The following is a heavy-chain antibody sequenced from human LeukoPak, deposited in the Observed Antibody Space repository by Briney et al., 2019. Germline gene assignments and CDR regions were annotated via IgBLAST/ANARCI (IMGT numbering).Heavy chain of an antibody. CDR2: IWYDGGNK. D-gene: IGHD3-22*01. Sequence: PGGSLRLSCAASGLTFSSYGMHWVRQAPGKGLEWVALIWYDGGNKYYADSVKGRFTISRDNSRNTLYLQMNSLRAEDTALYYCAKPRRGYFDSSAFHIWGQGTMVTVSS. CDR1: GLTFSSYG. CDR3: AKPRRGYFDSSAFHI. V-gene: IGHV3-33*06. J-gene: IGHJ3*02.